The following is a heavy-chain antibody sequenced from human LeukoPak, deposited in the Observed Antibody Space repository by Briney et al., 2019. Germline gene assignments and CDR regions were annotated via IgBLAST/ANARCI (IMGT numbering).Heavy chain of an antibody. J-gene: IGHJ4*02. D-gene: IGHD2/OR15-2a*01. V-gene: IGHV4-59*08. Sequence: SETLSLTCTVSGGSISSYYWSWIRQPPGKGLEWIGYNSYSGSTNYNPSLKSRVTISLDTSKNQFSLKLSSVTAADTAVYYCAGHHPRNTVDFWGQGTLVTVSS. CDR3: AGHHPRNTVDF. CDR1: GGSISSYY. CDR2: NSYSGST.